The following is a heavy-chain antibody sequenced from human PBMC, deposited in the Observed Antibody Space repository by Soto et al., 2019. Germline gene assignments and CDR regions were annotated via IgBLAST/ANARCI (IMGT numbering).Heavy chain of an antibody. V-gene: IGHV3-11*01. Sequence: QGQLVESGGGLVKPGGSLRLTCAASGFTFSDYYMSWIRQAPGKGLEWVSYISSSGSSMYYADSVKGGFTTSRDNAKNSLYLQMNSLVVEDTALYYCATYSNDAFDIWGQGTMVTVSS. CDR1: GFTFSDYY. J-gene: IGHJ3*02. D-gene: IGHD4-4*01. CDR3: ATYSNDAFDI. CDR2: ISSSGSSM.